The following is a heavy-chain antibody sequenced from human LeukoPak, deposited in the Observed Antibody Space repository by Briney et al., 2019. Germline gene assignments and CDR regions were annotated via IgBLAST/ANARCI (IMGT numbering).Heavy chain of an antibody. J-gene: IGHJ4*02. CDR2: ISGSGGST. CDR3: AKYTYYYESSGTTALFDY. D-gene: IGHD3-22*01. CDR1: GFTFSSDD. Sequence: TGGSLRLSCAASGFTFSSDDMSWVRQAPGKGLVWVTGISGSGGSTYYADSVKGRFTISRDNSKNTLYLRMNSLRAEDTAVYYCAKYTYYYESSGTTALFDYWGQGTLVTVSS. V-gene: IGHV3-23*01.